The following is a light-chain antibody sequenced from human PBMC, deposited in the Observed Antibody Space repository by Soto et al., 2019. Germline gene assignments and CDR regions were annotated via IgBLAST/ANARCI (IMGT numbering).Light chain of an antibody. CDR1: QSLIHSDGNTY. J-gene: IGKJ1*01. CDR3: VQGTHWPWT. V-gene: IGKV2-30*02. Sequence: DVVRTQSPLFLPVTLGQPASISCRSSQSLIHSDGNTYLSWFQQRPGLSPRRLIYEVSDRDFGVPDRFTGSGSGTDFTLKISMVEDEDVCVYYCVQGTHWPWTFGQGTEVEIK. CDR2: EVS.